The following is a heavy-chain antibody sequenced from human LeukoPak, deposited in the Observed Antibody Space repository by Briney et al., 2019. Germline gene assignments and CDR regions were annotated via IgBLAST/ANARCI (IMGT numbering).Heavy chain of an antibody. Sequence: GGSLRLSCTASGFTLDDYTMHWVRHAPGKGLEWVSFISLDGGSTYYADSVKGRFTISRGNSKNSLYLQMNSLRTEDTALYDCAKGKNTGSYLSHVDYWGQGTLVTVSS. V-gene: IGHV3-43*01. CDR2: ISLDGGST. D-gene: IGHD3-10*01. J-gene: IGHJ4*02. CDR3: AKGKNTGSYLSHVDY. CDR1: GFTLDDYT.